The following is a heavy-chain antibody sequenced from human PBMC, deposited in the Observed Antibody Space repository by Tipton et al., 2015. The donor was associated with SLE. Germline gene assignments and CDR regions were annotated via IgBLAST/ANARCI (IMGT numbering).Heavy chain of an antibody. Sequence: SLRLSCAASGFTFSSYSMNWVRQAPGKGLEWVSYISSSSSTIYYADSVKGRFTISRDNAKNSLYLQMNSLRAEDTAVYYCARGVVPAAIDYYYGMDVWGQGTTVTVSS. D-gene: IGHD2-2*02. V-gene: IGHV3-48*04. CDR3: ARGVVPAAIDYYYGMDV. CDR2: ISSSSSTI. J-gene: IGHJ6*02. CDR1: GFTFSSYS.